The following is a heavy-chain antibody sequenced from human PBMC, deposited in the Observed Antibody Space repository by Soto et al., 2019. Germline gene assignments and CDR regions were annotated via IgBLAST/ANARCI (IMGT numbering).Heavy chain of an antibody. CDR1: GYTFTSYA. V-gene: IGHV1-3*01. J-gene: IGHJ4*02. CDR3: ARDSGGAGGATGHFDY. Sequence: ASVKVSCKASGYTFTSYAMHWVRQAPGQRLEWMGWINAGNGNTKYSQKFQGRVTITRDTSASTAYMELSSLRSEDTAVYYCARDSGGAGGATGHFDYWGQGTLVTVSS. D-gene: IGHD2-8*02. CDR2: INAGNGNT.